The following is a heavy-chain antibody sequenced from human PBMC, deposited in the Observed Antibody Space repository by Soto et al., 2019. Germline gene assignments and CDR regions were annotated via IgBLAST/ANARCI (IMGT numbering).Heavy chain of an antibody. Sequence: PSETLSLTCAVHGGSFSGYYWDWIRQPPGKGLEWIGEVNHGGTSNYNPSLKSRAIISVDTSKNQFSLKLSSVTAADTAVYYCARAAATMVRGNWFDPWGQGTLVTVSS. CDR2: VNHGGTS. J-gene: IGHJ5*02. CDR3: ARAAATMVRGNWFDP. V-gene: IGHV4-34*01. D-gene: IGHD3-10*01. CDR1: GGSFSGYY.